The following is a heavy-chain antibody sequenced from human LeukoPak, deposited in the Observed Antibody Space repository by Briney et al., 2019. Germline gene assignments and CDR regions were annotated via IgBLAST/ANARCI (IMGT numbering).Heavy chain of an antibody. V-gene: IGHV3-7*01. D-gene: IGHD6-19*01. J-gene: IGHJ4*02. CDR2: IKQDGSEK. Sequence: GGSLRLSCAASGFTFSNYWMSWVRQAPGRGLEWVANIKQDGSEKYYVDSVKGRFTISRDNAKNSLYLQMNSLRAEDTAVYYCASFRITVAGRTGLNYWGQGTLVTVSS. CDR1: GFTFSNYW. CDR3: ASFRITVAGRTGLNY.